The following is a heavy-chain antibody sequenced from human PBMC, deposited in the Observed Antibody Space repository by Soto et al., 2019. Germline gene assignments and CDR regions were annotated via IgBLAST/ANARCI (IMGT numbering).Heavy chain of an antibody. CDR2: ISVGGGDT. V-gene: IGHV3-23*04. J-gene: IGHJ6*02. CDR3: YRSHNSRWHGLDV. Sequence: EVQLVESGGGLVQPGGSLRLSCAASGFTFSSYAMSWVRQAPGKGLEWVSGISVGGGDTYYADSVKGRFTISRDNAKNTLFLQMNSLRAEDTAVYYCYRSHNSRWHGLDVWGQGTTVTVSS. CDR1: GFTFSSYA. D-gene: IGHD6-13*01.